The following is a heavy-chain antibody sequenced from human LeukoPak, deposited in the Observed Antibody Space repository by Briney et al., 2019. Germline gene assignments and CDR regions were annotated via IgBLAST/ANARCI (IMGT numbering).Heavy chain of an antibody. D-gene: IGHD2-8*01. CDR2: IRYDGSNK. Sequence: GGSLRLSCAASGFTFSTSDMQWVRQAPGKWLEWVAFIRYDGSNKYYTASVKGRFTISRDNSKNTLYLQMNTLRAEGAAVYYCAKPEGGYAFNYWGQGTLVTVSS. CDR1: GFTFSTSD. J-gene: IGHJ4*02. CDR3: AKPEGGYAFNY. V-gene: IGHV3-30*02.